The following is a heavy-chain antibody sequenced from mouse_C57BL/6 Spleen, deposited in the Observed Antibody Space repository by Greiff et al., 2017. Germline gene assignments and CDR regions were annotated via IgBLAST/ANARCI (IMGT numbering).Heavy chain of an antibody. D-gene: IGHD1-1*01. CDR1: GYTFTSYW. J-gene: IGHJ1*03. CDR2: INPSNGGT. CDR3: ASRGITTVVGEGYFDV. V-gene: IGHV1-53*01. Sequence: QVQLQQSGTELVKPGASVKLSCKASGYTFTSYWMHWVKQRPGQGLEWIGNINPSNGGTNYNEKFKSKATLTVDKSSSTAYMQLSSLTSEDSAVYYCASRGITTVVGEGYFDVWGTGTTVTVSS.